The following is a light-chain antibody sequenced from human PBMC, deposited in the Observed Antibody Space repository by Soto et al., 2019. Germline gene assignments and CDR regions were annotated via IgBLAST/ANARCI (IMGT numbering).Light chain of an antibody. V-gene: IGKV3-20*01. CDR2: GAS. CDR1: QSVTSSY. CDR3: QQYGSL. Sequence: EIVLTQSPGTLSLSPCERATLSCRASQSVTSSYLAWYQHKPGQAPRLLIHGASSRVTGIPDRFSGSGSGTDFTLTISRLEPEDFAVYYCQQYGSLFGPGTKVDIK. J-gene: IGKJ3*01.